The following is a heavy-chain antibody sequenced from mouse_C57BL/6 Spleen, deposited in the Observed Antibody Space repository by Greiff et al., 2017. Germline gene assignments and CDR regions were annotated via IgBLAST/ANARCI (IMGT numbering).Heavy chain of an antibody. J-gene: IGHJ1*03. CDR2: IRNKANGYTT. V-gene: IGHV7-3*01. CDR1: GFTFTDYY. CDR3: QRYQGYYDYPYWYFDV. Sequence: EVKLVASGGGLVQPGGSLSLSCAASGFTFTDYYMSWVRQPPGTALEWLGFIRNKANGYTTEYSASVKGRFTISRDNSQSILYLQMNALRAEDSATYYCQRYQGYYDYPYWYFDVGGTGTTVTVSS. D-gene: IGHD2-4*01.